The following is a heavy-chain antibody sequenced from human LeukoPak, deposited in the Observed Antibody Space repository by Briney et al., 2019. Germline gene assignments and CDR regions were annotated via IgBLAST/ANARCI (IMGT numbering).Heavy chain of an antibody. J-gene: IGHJ3*02. Sequence: GGSLRLSCAASGFTFSSYAMHWVRQAPGKGLEYVSAISSNGGSTYYANSVKGRFTISRDNSKNTLYLQMGSLRAEDMAVYYCARGSTRRMIVGGPAFDIWGQGTMVTVSS. CDR3: ARGSTRRMIVGGPAFDI. V-gene: IGHV3-64*01. CDR2: ISSNGGST. CDR1: GFTFSSYA. D-gene: IGHD3-22*01.